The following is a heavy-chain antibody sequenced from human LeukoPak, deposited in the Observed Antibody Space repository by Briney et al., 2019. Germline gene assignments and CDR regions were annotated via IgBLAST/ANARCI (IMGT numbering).Heavy chain of an antibody. CDR2: INTNTGNP. V-gene: IGHV7-4-1*02. J-gene: IGHJ6*03. D-gene: IGHD6-13*01. Sequence: ASVKVSCKASGYTFTSYAMNWVRQAPGQGLEWMGWINTNTGNPTYAQGFTGRFVFSLDTSVSTAYLQISSLKAEDTAVYYCARPNSSWYLSYYYYMDVWGKGTTVTVSS. CDR3: ARPNSSWYLSYYYYMDV. CDR1: GYTFTSYA.